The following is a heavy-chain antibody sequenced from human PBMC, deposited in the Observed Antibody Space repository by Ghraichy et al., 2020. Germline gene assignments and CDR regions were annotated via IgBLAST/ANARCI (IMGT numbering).Heavy chain of an antibody. J-gene: IGHJ3*02. CDR2: VYTSGST. V-gene: IGHV4-61*02. CDR1: GASISSGSYY. CDR3: AGGEQWLVGDAFDI. Sequence: SQTLSLTCTVSGASISSGSYYWSWIRQPAGKGLEWIGRVYTSGSTNYNPSLKSRVTISVDTSKNQFSLKLSSVTAADTAVYYCAGGEQWLVGDAFDIWGQGTMVTVSS. D-gene: IGHD6-19*01.